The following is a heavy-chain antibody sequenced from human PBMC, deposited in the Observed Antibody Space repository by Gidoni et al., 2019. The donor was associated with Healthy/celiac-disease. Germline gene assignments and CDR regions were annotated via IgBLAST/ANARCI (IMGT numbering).Heavy chain of an antibody. J-gene: IGHJ5*02. CDR1: GVTFDDYA. D-gene: IGHD2-8*01. CDR2: ISWNSGSI. CDR3: AKTKMKNLGLAGGCFDP. Sequence: EVQRVESGGGWVQHGRYLRTYCEASGVTFDDYAMHWVRQAPGTGLEWVSGISWNSGSIGYADSVKGRFTISRDNAKNSLFLQMHSLRAEDTALYYCAKTKMKNLGLAGGCFDPWGQGTLVTVSS. V-gene: IGHV3-9*01.